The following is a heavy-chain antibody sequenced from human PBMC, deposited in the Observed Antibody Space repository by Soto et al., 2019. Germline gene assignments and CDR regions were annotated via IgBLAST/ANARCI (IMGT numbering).Heavy chain of an antibody. CDR3: ARPNIGSSSSSWYFDL. CDR1: GYTFTSYY. Sequence: QVQLVQSGAEVKKPGASVKVSCKASGYTFTSYYMHWVRQAPGQGLAWMGIINPSGGSTSYAQKFQGRVTMTRDTSTSTVYMELSSLRSEDTAVYYCARPNIGSSSSSWYFDLWGRGTLVTVSS. J-gene: IGHJ2*01. V-gene: IGHV1-46*01. CDR2: INPSGGST. D-gene: IGHD6-6*01.